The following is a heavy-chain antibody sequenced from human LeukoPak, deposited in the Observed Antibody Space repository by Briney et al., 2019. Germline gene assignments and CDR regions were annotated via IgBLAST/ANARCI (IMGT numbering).Heavy chain of an antibody. J-gene: IGHJ6*03. Sequence: GASVKVSCKASGYTFTGYYMHWVRQAPGQGLEWMGWINPNSGGTNYAQKFQGRVTMTRDTSISTAYMELSRLRSDDTAVYYCARSPMAVAGSYYYYYYYMDVWGKGTTVTISS. D-gene: IGHD6-19*01. CDR1: GYTFTGYY. V-gene: IGHV1-2*02. CDR2: INPNSGGT. CDR3: ARSPMAVAGSYYYYYYYMDV.